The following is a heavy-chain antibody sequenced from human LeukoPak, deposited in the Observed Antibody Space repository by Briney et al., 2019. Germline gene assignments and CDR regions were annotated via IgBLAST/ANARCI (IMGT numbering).Heavy chain of an antibody. CDR2: INHSGST. CDR1: GCSISSSGYY. J-gene: IGHJ4*02. CDR3: ARGPYSGYDEVVGENFDY. D-gene: IGHD5-12*01. V-gene: IGHV4-39*07. Sequence: SETLSLTCIVSGCSISSSGYYWSWIRQPPYKGLEWIGEINHSGSTNYNPSLKSRVTISVDTSKNQFSLKLSSVTAADTAVYYCARGPYSGYDEVVGENFDYWGQGTLVTVSS.